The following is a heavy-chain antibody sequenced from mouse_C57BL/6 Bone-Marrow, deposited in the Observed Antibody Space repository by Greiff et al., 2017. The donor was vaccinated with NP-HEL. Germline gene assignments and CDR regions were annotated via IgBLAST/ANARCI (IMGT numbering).Heavy chain of an antibody. V-gene: IGHV7-1*01. Sequence: EVKVVESGGGLVQSGRSLRLSCATSGFTFSDFYMEWVRQAPGKGLEWIAASRNKANDYTTEYSASVKGRFIVSRDTSQSILYLQMNALRAEDTAIYYCARDGWLLRAMDYWGQGTSVTVSS. J-gene: IGHJ4*01. CDR3: ARDGWLLRAMDY. D-gene: IGHD2-3*01. CDR2: SRNKANDYTT. CDR1: GFTFSDFY.